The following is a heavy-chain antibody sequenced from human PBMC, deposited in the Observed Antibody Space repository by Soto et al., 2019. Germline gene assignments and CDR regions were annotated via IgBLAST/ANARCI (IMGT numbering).Heavy chain of an antibody. Sequence: SETLSLTCTVSGGSVSSGSYYWSWIRQPPGKGLEWIGYIYYSGSTNYNPSLKSRVTISVDTSKNQFSLKLSSVTAADTAVYYCASYYYGSGSYPNFDYWGRGTLVTVSS. CDR2: IYYSGST. CDR1: GGSVSSGSYY. J-gene: IGHJ4*02. V-gene: IGHV4-61*01. CDR3: ASYYYGSGSYPNFDY. D-gene: IGHD3-10*01.